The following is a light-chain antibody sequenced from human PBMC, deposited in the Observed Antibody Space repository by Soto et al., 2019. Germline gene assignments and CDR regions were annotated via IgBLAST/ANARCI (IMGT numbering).Light chain of an antibody. V-gene: IGKV3-11*01. CDR1: QSIGLA. CDR3: QQYNNWPPIT. Sequence: EIVLTQSPATLSLSPVERATLSCRASQSIGLAIAWYQHKPGQAPRLLIFDASQRATGIPARFRGSGSGTDFTLSISSLEPEDFALYYCQQYNNWPPITFGQGTRLEIK. CDR2: DAS. J-gene: IGKJ5*01.